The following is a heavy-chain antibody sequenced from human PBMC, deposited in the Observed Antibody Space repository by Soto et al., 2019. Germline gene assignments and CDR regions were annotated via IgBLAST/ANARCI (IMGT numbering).Heavy chain of an antibody. Sequence: QVQLQQWGAGLLKPSETLSLTCAVYGGSFSGYYWSWIRQPPGKGLEWSGEINHSGSTNYNPSLKSRVTISVDTSKNQFSLKLSSVTAADTAVYYCARAKPGYYDFWSGPSGWFDPWGQGTLVTVSS. V-gene: IGHV4-34*01. CDR2: INHSGST. D-gene: IGHD3-3*01. J-gene: IGHJ5*02. CDR1: GGSFSGYY. CDR3: ARAKPGYYDFWSGPSGWFDP.